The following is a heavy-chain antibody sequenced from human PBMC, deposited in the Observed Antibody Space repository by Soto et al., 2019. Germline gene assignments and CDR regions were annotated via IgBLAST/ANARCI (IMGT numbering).Heavy chain of an antibody. CDR1: GYTFTTYG. Sequence: GASVKVSCKASGYTFTTYGITWVRQAPGHALEWMGWISANNGDTDYAQKLQDRVTMTTDTSTSTAYMELRSLGSDDTAVYYCARVKNAYDSSGRWYSDSWGQGTLVTVSS. CDR3: ARVKNAYDSSGRWYSDS. J-gene: IGHJ4*02. CDR2: ISANNGDT. D-gene: IGHD3-22*01. V-gene: IGHV1-18*01.